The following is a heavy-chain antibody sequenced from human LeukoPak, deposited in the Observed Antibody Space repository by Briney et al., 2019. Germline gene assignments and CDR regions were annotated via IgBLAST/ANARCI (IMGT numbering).Heavy chain of an antibody. V-gene: IGHV1-69*13. Sequence: GASVKVSCKASGGTFSSYAIRWVRQAPGQGLEWMGGIIPIFGTANYAQKFQGRVTITADESTSTAYMELSSLRSEDTAVYYCARGRTGIAARQRYGMDVWGQGTTVTVSS. CDR2: IIPIFGTA. D-gene: IGHD6-6*01. J-gene: IGHJ6*02. CDR3: ARGRTGIAARQRYGMDV. CDR1: GGTFSSYA.